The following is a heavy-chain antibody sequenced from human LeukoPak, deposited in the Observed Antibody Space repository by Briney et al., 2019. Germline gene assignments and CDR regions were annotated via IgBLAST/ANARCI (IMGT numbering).Heavy chain of an antibody. CDR2: IYHSGST. D-gene: IGHD6-6*01. CDR1: GGSFSTYY. CDR3: ARTSSSDNWFDP. Sequence: PSETLSLTCTFPGGSFSTYYWSWIRQPPGKGLEWIGSIYHSGSTYYNPSLKSRVTIAVDTSKNQFSLKVTSVTAADTAVYYCARTSSSDNWFDPWGQGTLVTVSS. J-gene: IGHJ5*02. V-gene: IGHV4-59*04.